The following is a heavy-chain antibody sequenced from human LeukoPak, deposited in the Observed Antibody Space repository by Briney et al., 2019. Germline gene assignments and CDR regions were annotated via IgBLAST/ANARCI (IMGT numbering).Heavy chain of an antibody. D-gene: IGHD1-26*01. J-gene: IGHJ6*01. CDR2: ISGSGDNT. CDR3: AKMKGHPLPKYYMDV. Sequence: GGSLRLSCAASGFTFSGFAMSRVRRTPGKGLEWVSGISGSGDNTLYADSVKGRFTISRDNSKNTLYLEMNSLRAEDTAIYYCAKMKGHPLPKYYMDVWGQGTTVTVSS. CDR1: GFTFSGFA. V-gene: IGHV3-23*01.